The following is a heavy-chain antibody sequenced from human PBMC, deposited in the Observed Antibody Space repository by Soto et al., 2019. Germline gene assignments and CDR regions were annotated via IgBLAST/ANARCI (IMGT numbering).Heavy chain of an antibody. Sequence: PGGSLRLSCAASGFTFSSYGMHRVRQAPGKGLEWVAVLSYDGSNTYYADSVKGRFTISRDNSKNTLYLQMNSLRAEDTAVYYCAKADGNYYYYGMDVWGQGTTVTVSS. CDR3: AKADGNYYYYGMDV. CDR1: GFTFSSYG. V-gene: IGHV3-30*18. CDR2: LSYDGSNT. J-gene: IGHJ6*02.